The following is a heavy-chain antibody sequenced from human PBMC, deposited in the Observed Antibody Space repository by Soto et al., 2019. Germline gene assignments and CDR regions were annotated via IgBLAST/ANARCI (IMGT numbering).Heavy chain of an antibody. J-gene: IGHJ6*03. D-gene: IGHD4-4*01. CDR3: ARDPSNPVLHYYMDV. CDR1: GFTFSSYG. Sequence: GGSLRLSCAASGFTFSSYGMHWVRQAPGKGLEWVAVIWYDGSNKYYADSVKGRFTISRDNSKNTLYLQMNSLRAEDTAVYYCARDPSNPVLHYYMDVWGKGTTVTVSS. V-gene: IGHV3-33*01. CDR2: IWYDGSNK.